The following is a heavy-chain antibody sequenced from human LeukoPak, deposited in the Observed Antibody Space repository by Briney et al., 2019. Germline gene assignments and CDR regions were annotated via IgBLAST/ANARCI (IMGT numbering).Heavy chain of an antibody. J-gene: IGHJ4*02. V-gene: IGHV4-4*07. D-gene: IGHD6-19*01. Sequence: SETLSLTCTVSGGSISSYYWSWIRQPAGKGLEWIGRIYTSGSTNYNPSLKSRVTMSVDTSKNQFPLKLSSVTAADTAVYYCARDRAVTGTVLYYFDYWGQGTLVTVSS. CDR1: GGSISSYY. CDR2: IYTSGST. CDR3: ARDRAVTGTVLYYFDY.